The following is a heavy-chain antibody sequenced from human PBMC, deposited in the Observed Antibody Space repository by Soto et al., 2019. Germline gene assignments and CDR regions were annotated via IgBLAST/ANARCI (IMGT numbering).Heavy chain of an antibody. Sequence: EVRLVESGGGLMQPGGSLRLSCAASGFSVSTNYMTWVRQAPAKGLEWVSVTYTGGTTYYADSVKGRFTISRDNSKNTLYLQMDSLRGEDTAVYYCARAYGDYWNWYFDLWGRGTLVTVSS. D-gene: IGHD4-17*01. CDR1: GFSVSTNY. CDR2: TYTGGTT. CDR3: ARAYGDYWNWYFDL. V-gene: IGHV3-53*01. J-gene: IGHJ2*01.